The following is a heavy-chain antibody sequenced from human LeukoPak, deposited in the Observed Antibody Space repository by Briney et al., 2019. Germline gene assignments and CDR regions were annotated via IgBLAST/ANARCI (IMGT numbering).Heavy chain of an antibody. Sequence: GRSLRLSCTASGFTFGDYAMRWFRQAPGKGLEWVGFIRSKAYGGTTEYAASVKGRFTISRDDSKSIAYLQMNSLKTEDTAVYYCTRICSYYDSSGYCPGSHWGQGTLVTVSS. CDR3: TRICSYYDSSGYCPGSH. CDR2: IRSKAYGGTT. CDR1: GFTFGDYA. J-gene: IGHJ4*02. D-gene: IGHD3-22*01. V-gene: IGHV3-49*03.